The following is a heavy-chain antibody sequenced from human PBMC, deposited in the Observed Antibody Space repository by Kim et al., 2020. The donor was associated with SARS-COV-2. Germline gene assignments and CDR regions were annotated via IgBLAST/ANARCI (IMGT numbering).Heavy chain of an antibody. J-gene: IGHJ4*02. CDR3: ARRKFRSGWYYFDS. D-gene: IGHD6-19*01. V-gene: IGHV3-74*01. Sequence: ADYIQGVFTITRDNAKNTLYLQMNRLRAEETAVYYCARRKFRSGWYYFDSWGPGTLVTVSS.